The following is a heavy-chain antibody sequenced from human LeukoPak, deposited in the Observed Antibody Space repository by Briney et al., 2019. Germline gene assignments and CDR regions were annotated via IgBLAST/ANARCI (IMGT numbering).Heavy chain of an antibody. D-gene: IGHD2-15*01. Sequence: ASVKVSCKASGYTFTSYDINWVRQATGQGLEWMGWMNPNSGNTGYAQKFQGRVTITRNTSISTAYMELSSLRSEDTDVYYCARGVPVRRFLLYCSGGSCYSHYMDVWGKGTTVTVSS. CDR1: GYTFTSYD. CDR2: MNPNSGNT. CDR3: ARGVPVRRFLLYCSGGSCYSHYMDV. V-gene: IGHV1-8*03. J-gene: IGHJ6*03.